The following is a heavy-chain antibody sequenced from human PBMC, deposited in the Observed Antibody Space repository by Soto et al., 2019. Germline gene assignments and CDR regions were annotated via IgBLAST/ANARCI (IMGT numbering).Heavy chain of an antibody. V-gene: IGHV3-49*03. J-gene: IGHJ4*02. CDR3: TRFWRVRAGLIDY. CDR2: IRSKAYGGTT. Sequence: GGSLRLSCTASGFTFGDYAMSWFRQAPGKGLEWVGFIRSKAYGGTTEYAASVKGRFTISRDDSKSIAYLQMNSLKTEDTAVYYCTRFWRVRAGLIDYWGQGTLVTVSS. CDR1: GFTFGDYA. D-gene: IGHD3-3*01.